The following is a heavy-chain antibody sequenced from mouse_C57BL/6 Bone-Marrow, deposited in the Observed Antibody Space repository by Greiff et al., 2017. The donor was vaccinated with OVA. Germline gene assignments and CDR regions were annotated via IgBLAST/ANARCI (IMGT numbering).Heavy chain of an antibody. Sequence: EVLLVESGGDLVKPGGSLKLSCAASGFTFSSYGMSWVRQTPDKRLEWVATISSGGSYSYYPDSVKGRFTISRDNAKNTLYLQMSSLKSEDTAMYYCASHSLELVYWGQGTLVTVSA. V-gene: IGHV5-6*01. CDR1: GFTFSSYG. CDR3: ASHSLELVY. J-gene: IGHJ3*01. CDR2: ISSGGSYS. D-gene: IGHD6-2*01.